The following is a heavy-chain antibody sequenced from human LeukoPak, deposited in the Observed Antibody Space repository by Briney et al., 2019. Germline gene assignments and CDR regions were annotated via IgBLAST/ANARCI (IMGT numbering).Heavy chain of an antibody. J-gene: IGHJ4*02. CDR3: AKAHCSSTSCSRADN. CDR2: ISSSSNYI. CDR1: GFTFSTYS. Sequence: GGSLRLSCAASGFTFSTYSMSWVRQAPGKGLEWVSSISSSSNYIHYADSVEGRFTISRDNAKNSLFLQMNSLRADDTAVYYCAKAHCSSTSCSRADNWGQGTLVTVSS. D-gene: IGHD2-2*01. V-gene: IGHV3-21*01.